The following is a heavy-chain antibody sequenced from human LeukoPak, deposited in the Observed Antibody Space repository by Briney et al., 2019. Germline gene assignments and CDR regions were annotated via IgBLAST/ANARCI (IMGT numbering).Heavy chain of an antibody. V-gene: IGHV3-73*01. J-gene: IGHJ6*03. CDR2: IRSKANSYAT. CDR3: TRSHRDGYNYYYYYYMDV. Sequence: PGGSLRLSCAASGFTFSGSAMHWVRQASGKGLEWVGRIRSKANSYATAYAASVKGRFTISRDDSKNTAYLQMSSLKTEDTAVYYCTRSHRDGYNYYYYYYMDVWGKGTTVTVSS. CDR1: GFTFSGSA. D-gene: IGHD5-24*01.